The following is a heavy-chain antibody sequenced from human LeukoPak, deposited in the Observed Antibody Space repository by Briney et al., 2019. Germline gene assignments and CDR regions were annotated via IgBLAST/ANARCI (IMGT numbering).Heavy chain of an antibody. CDR3: AKAVSTVTTAFDY. CDR1: GFTFSSYG. V-gene: IGHV3-30*18. CDR2: ISYDGSNK. J-gene: IGHJ4*02. D-gene: IGHD4-17*01. Sequence: GGSLRLSCAASGFTFSSYGMHWVRQAPGKGLEWVAVISYDGSNKYYADSVKGRLTISRDNSKNTLYLQMNSLRAEDTAVYYCAKAVSTVTTAFDYWGQGTLVTVSS.